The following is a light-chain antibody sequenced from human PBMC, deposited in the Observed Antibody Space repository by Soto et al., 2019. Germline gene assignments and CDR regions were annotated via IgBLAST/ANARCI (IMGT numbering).Light chain of an antibody. J-gene: IGKJ4*01. CDR2: GAS. CDR3: QQFNAYPLT. Sequence: DIQLTQSPSFLSASVGDRVTISCRASQGISDYLAWYQQKPGKAPKLLIYGASTLQSGVPSRFSGSASGTEFTLTISSLQPDDFANYFCQQFNAYPLTFGGGTKLEIK. V-gene: IGKV1-9*01. CDR1: QGISDY.